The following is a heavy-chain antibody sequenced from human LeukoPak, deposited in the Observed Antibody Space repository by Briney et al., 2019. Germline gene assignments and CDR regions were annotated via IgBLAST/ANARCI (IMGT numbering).Heavy chain of an antibody. V-gene: IGHV3-23*01. CDR1: GFTFSSYA. CDR3: AKASGGSGSYYGTYYYYYGMDV. CDR2: ISGSGGST. D-gene: IGHD3-10*01. J-gene: IGHJ6*02. Sequence: GGSLRLSCAASGFTFSSYAMSWVRQAPGKGLEWVSAISGSGGSTYYADSVRGRFTISRDNSKNTLYLQMNSLRAEDTAVYYCAKASGGSGSYYGTYYYYYGMDVWGQGTTVTVSS.